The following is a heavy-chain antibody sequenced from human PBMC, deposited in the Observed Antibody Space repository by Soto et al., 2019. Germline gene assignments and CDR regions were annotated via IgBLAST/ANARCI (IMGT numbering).Heavy chain of an antibody. CDR1: GGSISSYY. V-gene: IGHV4-59*08. Sequence: QVQLQESGPGLVKPSETLSLTCTVSGGSISSYYWSWIRQPPGKGLEWIGYVYYNWSTNYNTSLKRRVTISVDTSKNQFSLKLRSVTAADTAVYYCARRYGGNLDYWGQGTLVTVSS. D-gene: IGHD1-26*01. CDR2: VYYNWST. J-gene: IGHJ4*02. CDR3: ARRYGGNLDY.